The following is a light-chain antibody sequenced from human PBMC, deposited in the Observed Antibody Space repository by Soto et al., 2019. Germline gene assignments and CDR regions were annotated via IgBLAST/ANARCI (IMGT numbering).Light chain of an antibody. J-gene: IGLJ1*01. CDR3: SSYTSSLFV. Sequence: QSALTQPASVSGSPGQSITISCTGTSSDVGCYNYVSWYQQHPGQAPKLMIYDVSNRPSGVSNRFSGSKSVNTASLTISGLQSEDEADYYCSSYTSSLFVFGTRTKLTVL. V-gene: IGLV2-14*01. CDR1: SSDVGCYNY. CDR2: DVS.